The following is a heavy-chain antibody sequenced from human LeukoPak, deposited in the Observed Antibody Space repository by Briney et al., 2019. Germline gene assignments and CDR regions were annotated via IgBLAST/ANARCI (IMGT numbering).Heavy chain of an antibody. V-gene: IGHV4-59*01. CDR1: SGSINSYY. J-gene: IGHJ6*03. D-gene: IGHD1-1*01. CDR2: IYSSGST. Sequence: SETLSLTCTVSSGSINSYYWNWIRQPPGKGLEWIGRIYSSGSTNYNPSLKSRVTISVDTSKNQFSLKLRSVTAADTAVYYCARAKQLERPPPLIGYYYMDVWGKGTTVTVSS. CDR3: ARAKQLERPPPLIGYYYMDV.